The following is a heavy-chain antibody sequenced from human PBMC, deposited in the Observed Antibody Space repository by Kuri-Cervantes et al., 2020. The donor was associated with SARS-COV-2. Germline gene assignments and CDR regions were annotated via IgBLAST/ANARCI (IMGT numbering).Heavy chain of an antibody. Sequence: SETLSLTCTVSGGSISSSSYYWSWIRQPPGKGLEWIGYIYYSGSTNYNPSLKSRVTISVDTSKNQFSLKLSSVTAADTAVYYCARGLYYYDSSGPWGQGTLVTVSS. J-gene: IGHJ5*02. D-gene: IGHD3-22*01. CDR1: GGSISSSSYY. CDR3: ARGLYYYDSSGP. V-gene: IGHV4-61*01. CDR2: IYYSGST.